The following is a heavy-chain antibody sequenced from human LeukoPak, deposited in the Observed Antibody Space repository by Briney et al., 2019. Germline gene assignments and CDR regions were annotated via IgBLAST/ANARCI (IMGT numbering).Heavy chain of an antibody. Sequence: SETLSLTCTVSGGSISSYYWSWIRQPPGKGLEWIGYIYFSGSTNCNPSLKSRVTISVDTSRNQFSLQLSSVAAADTAVYYCARTSHPHGSSWLFDYWGQGTLVTVSS. CDR1: GGSISSYY. V-gene: IGHV4-59*01. CDR2: IYFSGST. CDR3: ARTSHPHGSSWLFDY. J-gene: IGHJ4*02. D-gene: IGHD6-13*01.